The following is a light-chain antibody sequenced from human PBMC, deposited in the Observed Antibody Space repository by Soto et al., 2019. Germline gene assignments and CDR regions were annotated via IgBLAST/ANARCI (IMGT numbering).Light chain of an antibody. CDR3: QQNFSPPYT. J-gene: IGKJ2*01. V-gene: IGKV1-39*01. CDR2: AAS. Sequence: DLQMTQSPSSLSASVGDRVTITCRTSQSIRSYLTLYQQKPGKAPKLLIYAASSLPGGVPSRFGGSVSGTEFTLTVTGLQSEDFATYYCQQNFSPPYTFGQGTKVEVK. CDR1: QSIRSY.